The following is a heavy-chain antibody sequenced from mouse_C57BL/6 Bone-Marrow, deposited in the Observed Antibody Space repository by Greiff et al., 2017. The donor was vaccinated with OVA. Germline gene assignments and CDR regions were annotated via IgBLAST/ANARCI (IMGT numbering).Heavy chain of an antibody. CDR1: GYAFSSSW. D-gene: IGHD2-10*02. Sequence: VQLQQSGPELVKPGASVKISCKASGYAFSSSWMNWVKQRPGKGLEWIGRIYPGDGDTNYNGKFKGKATLTADKSSSTAYMQLSSLTSEDSAVYFCARRSIFAYWGQGTLVTVSA. J-gene: IGHJ3*01. CDR2: IYPGDGDT. CDR3: ARRSIFAY. V-gene: IGHV1-82*01.